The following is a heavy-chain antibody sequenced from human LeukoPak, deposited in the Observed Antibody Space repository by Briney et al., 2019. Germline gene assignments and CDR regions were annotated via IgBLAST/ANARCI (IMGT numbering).Heavy chain of an antibody. CDR1: SGSISSSTYY. CDR3: ARASRDIVVVSGYYFDY. V-gene: IGHV4-39*07. J-gene: IGHJ4*02. D-gene: IGHD2-2*01. Sequence: PSETLSLSCTVSSGSISSSTYYWGWIRQPPGKGLEWIGSIYYGGSTYYNSSLKSRVTLSVDTSKNQFSLRLGSVTAADTAVYYCARASRDIVVVSGYYFDYWGQGTLVTVSS. CDR2: IYYGGST.